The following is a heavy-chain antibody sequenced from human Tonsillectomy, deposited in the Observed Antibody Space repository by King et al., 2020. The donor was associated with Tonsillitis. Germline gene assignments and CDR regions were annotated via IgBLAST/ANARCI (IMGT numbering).Heavy chain of an antibody. CDR1: GFIFSNYD. CDR3: ARFGSSSWDY. CDR2: IWYDGSEI. Sequence: QVQLVESGGGVVQPGRSLRLSCAASGFIFSNYDIHWVRQAPGKGLEWVAVIWYDGSEINYADSVRGRFSISRDNSENTVALQMDFLRVEDTAVYHCARFGSSSWDYWGQGTQVIVSS. J-gene: IGHJ4*02. V-gene: IGHV3-33*01. D-gene: IGHD6-6*01.